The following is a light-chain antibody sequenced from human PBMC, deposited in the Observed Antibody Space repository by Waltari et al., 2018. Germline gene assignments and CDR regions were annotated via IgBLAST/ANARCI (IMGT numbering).Light chain of an antibody. J-gene: IGKJ4*01. CDR3: QQRDDWPLT. Sequence: EIVLTQSPATLSLSPGERGTLSCRASQSISRHSAWYQQKPGQAPRLLIYDASNRASGIPARFSGSGSGTDFTLTISSLEPEDFALYYCQQRDDWPLTFGGGTKVEIK. CDR2: DAS. V-gene: IGKV3-11*01. CDR1: QSISRH.